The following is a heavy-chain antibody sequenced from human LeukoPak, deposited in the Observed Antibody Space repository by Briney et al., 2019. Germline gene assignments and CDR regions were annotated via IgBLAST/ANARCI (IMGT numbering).Heavy chain of an antibody. J-gene: IGHJ6*02. CDR2: TYYRSKWYN. Sequence: SQTLSLTCAISEDSASSNSAAWNWIRQSPSRGLEWLGRTYYRSKWYNDYAVSVKSRITINPDTSKNQFSLQLNSVTPEDTAVYYCARGGSSWYGNYYYGMDVWGQGTTVTVSS. D-gene: IGHD6-13*01. CDR1: EDSASSNSAA. V-gene: IGHV6-1*01. CDR3: ARGGSSWYGNYYYGMDV.